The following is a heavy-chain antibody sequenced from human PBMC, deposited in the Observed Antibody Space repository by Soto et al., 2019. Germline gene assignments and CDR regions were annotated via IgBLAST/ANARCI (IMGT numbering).Heavy chain of an antibody. V-gene: IGHV4-34*01. D-gene: IGHD6-6*01. CDR3: ARGPRSSWFDP. CDR1: GGSFSGYY. Sequence: LSLTCAVYGGSFSGYYWSWIRQPPGKGLEWIGEINHSGSTNYNPSLKSRVTISVDTSKNQFSLKLSSVTAADTAVYYCARGPRSSWFDPWGQGTLVTVSS. CDR2: INHSGST. J-gene: IGHJ5*02.